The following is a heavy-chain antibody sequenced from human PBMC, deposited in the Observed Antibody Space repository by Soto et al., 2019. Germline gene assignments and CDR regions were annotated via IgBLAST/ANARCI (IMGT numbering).Heavy chain of an antibody. CDR1: GNTFTNFG. Sequence: ASVKVSCKASGNTFTNFGVTWVRQAPGQGLEWMGWISAYTDDPNYAQKFQGRVTMTIDTSTSTAYLDLRSLTSDDTAVYYCARVIPGAEAWFDPWGQGTLVTVS. V-gene: IGHV1-18*01. CDR2: ISAYTDDP. J-gene: IGHJ5*02. CDR3: ARVIPGAEAWFDP. D-gene: IGHD2-2*01.